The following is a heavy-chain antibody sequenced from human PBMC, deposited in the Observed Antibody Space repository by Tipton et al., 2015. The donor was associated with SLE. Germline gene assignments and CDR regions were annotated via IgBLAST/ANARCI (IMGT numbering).Heavy chain of an antibody. J-gene: IGHJ5*02. CDR2: IYYTGTTT. D-gene: IGHD5-18*01. V-gene: IGHV4-59*04. Sequence: TLSLTCTVSGGYISTYYWSWIRNSPGKGLEWIGSIYYTGTTTYYNSFLKSRVTMSVDTSKNQFSLRLTSVIAADTAVYYCARLHGYSYGLNWFDPWGQGTLISVSS. CDR3: ARLHGYSYGLNWFDP. CDR1: GGYISTYY.